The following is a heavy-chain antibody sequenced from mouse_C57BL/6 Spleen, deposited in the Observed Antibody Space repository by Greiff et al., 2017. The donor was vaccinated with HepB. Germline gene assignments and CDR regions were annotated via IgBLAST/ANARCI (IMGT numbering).Heavy chain of an antibody. CDR2: ISYDGSN. Sequence: VQLKQSGPGLVKPSQSLSLTCSVTGYSITSGYYWNWIRQFPGNKLEWMGYISYDGSNNYNPSLKNRISITRDTSKNQFFLKLNSVTTEDTATYYCAREATVVARYFDYWGQGTTLTVSS. D-gene: IGHD1-1*01. CDR3: AREATVVARYFDY. J-gene: IGHJ2*01. CDR1: GYSITSGYY. V-gene: IGHV3-6*01.